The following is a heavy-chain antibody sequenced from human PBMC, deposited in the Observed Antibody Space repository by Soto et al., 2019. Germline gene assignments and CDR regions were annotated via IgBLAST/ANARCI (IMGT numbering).Heavy chain of an antibody. CDR3: AREIRGLITPLYNWFDP. J-gene: IGHJ5*02. Sequence: SQTLSLTCAISGDSVSSNSAAWHCIRQSPSRGLEWLGRTYYRSKWYNDYAVSVKSRITITPDTSKNQFSLQLNSVTPEDTAVYYCAREIRGLITPLYNWFDPWGQGTLVTSPQ. V-gene: IGHV6-1*01. CDR1: GDSVSSNSAA. CDR2: TYYRSKWYN. D-gene: IGHD3-10*01.